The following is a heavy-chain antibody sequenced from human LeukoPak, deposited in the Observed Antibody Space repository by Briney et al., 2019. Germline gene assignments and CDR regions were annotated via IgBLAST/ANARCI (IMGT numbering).Heavy chain of an antibody. D-gene: IGHD1-14*01. J-gene: IGHJ5*02. CDR2: INPSGGST. V-gene: IGHV1-46*01. CDR3: ARAITTTGHWFDP. CDR1: GYTFTSYY. Sequence: ASVKVSCKASGYTFTSYYMHWVRQAPGQGLEWMGIINPSGGSTSYAQKFQGRVTMTRDTSTSTVFMELSSLRSEDTAVYYCARAITTTGHWFDPWGQGTLDTVSS.